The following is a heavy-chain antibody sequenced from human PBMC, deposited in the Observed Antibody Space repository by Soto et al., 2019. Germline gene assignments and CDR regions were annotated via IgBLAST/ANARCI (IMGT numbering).Heavy chain of an antibody. J-gene: IGHJ2*01. D-gene: IGHD3-22*01. CDR3: ASTKYDSSAYYYWYLGL. V-gene: IGHV1-69*06. Sequence: KKPGSXVXXSCQXSXXTFXXXXXXXXXXXXXQGLXXXXGIIPIFGTANYAQKFQGRVTITADTSANTVYLELSSLRSEDTAVYYCASTKYDSSAYYYWYLGLWGRGTMVTVSS. CDR2: IIPIFGTA. CDR1: XXTFXXXX.